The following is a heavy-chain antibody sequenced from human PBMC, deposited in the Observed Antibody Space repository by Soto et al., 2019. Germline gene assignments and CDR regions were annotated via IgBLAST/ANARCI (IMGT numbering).Heavy chain of an antibody. Sequence: EVQLVESGGGLVQPGGSLRLSCAASGFTLSSYRMNWVRQAPGKGLEWLSYISSSISTMHYADSVKGRFTISRDNAKNSLYLQINRLRDEDTAVYYCAREVRDTAVADFDYWGQGTLVTVSS. D-gene: IGHD5-18*01. CDR3: AREVRDTAVADFDY. CDR1: GFTLSSYR. CDR2: ISSSISTM. J-gene: IGHJ4*02. V-gene: IGHV3-48*02.